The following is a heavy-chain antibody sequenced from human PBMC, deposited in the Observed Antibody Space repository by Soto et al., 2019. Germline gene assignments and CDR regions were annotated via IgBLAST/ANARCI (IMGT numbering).Heavy chain of an antibody. CDR1: GFTFSRDA. D-gene: IGHD4-17*01. CDR2: ITDNGGST. Sequence: GGSLRLSCAASGFTFSRDAMSWVRQAPGKGLEWISLITDNGGSTYYADSVKGRFTISRDNTKNTLFLQMNSLRAEDTAVYCCAKERATTTAFDYWGQGALVTVSS. V-gene: IGHV3-23*01. CDR3: AKERATTTAFDY. J-gene: IGHJ4*02.